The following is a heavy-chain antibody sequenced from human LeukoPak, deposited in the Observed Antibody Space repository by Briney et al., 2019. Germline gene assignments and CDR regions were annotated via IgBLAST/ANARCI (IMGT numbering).Heavy chain of an antibody. Sequence: SETLSLTCTVSGYSISSGYYWGWIRQPPGKGLEWIGSIYHSGSTYYNPSLKSRVTISVDTSKNQFSLKLSSVTAADTAVYYCARAQWKSGWYNYYYYMDVWGKGTTVTVSS. J-gene: IGHJ6*03. CDR2: IYHSGST. V-gene: IGHV4-38-2*02. D-gene: IGHD6-19*01. CDR1: GYSISSGYY. CDR3: ARAQWKSGWYNYYYYMDV.